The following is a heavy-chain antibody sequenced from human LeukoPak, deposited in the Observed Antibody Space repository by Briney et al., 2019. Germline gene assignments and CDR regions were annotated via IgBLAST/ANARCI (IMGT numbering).Heavy chain of an antibody. CDR2: IYYSGST. CDR1: GGSMSSYY. J-gene: IGHJ5*02. CDR3: ARRGPSYNWFDP. D-gene: IGHD3-16*02. V-gene: IGHV4-59*01. Sequence: SETLSLTCNVSGGSMSSYYWSWVRQSPGKGLEWIGYIYYSGSTNYNPSLESRVTISVDTSRNQFSLKLSSVTAADTAVYFCARRGPSYNWFDPWGQGTLVTVSS.